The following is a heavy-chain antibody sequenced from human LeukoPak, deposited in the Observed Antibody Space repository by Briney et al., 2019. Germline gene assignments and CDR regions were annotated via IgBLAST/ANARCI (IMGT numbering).Heavy chain of an antibody. J-gene: IGHJ6*04. CDR3: ATIPGIAVAGVMDV. CDR1: GYTLTELS. V-gene: IGHV1-24*01. D-gene: IGHD6-19*01. CDR2: FDPEDGET. Sequence: GASVKVSCKVSGYTLTELSMHWVRQAPGKGLEWMGGFDPEDGETIYAQKIQGRVTMTEDTSADTAYMELSSLRSEDTAVYYCATIPGIAVAGVMDVWGKGTTVTVSS.